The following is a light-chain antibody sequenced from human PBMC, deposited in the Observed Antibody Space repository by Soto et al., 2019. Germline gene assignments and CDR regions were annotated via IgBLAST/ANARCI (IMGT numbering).Light chain of an antibody. CDR2: DAS. V-gene: IGKV1-16*01. CDR3: QQYDNYPFT. J-gene: IGKJ3*01. CDR1: QAIRNH. Sequence: DIQMTQSPFSLSASVGDRVTITCRASQAIRNHLAWFQQKPGKAPQSLIYDASSLQSGVPSTFSGSGSGTDFTLTISSLQPEDFSTYYCQQYDNYPFTFGPGTKVEIK.